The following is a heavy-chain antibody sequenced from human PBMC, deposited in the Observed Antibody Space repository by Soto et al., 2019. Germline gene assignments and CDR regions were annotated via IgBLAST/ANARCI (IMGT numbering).Heavy chain of an antibody. V-gene: IGHV4-39*01. D-gene: IGHD1-26*01. CDR1: GGSISSSSHY. CDR3: ARHIVKGDDAFDV. CDR2: ISYSGSS. Sequence: QLQLQESGPGLVKPSETLSLTCTVSGGSISSSSHYWGWIRQPPGKGLEWIGSIPYSGSISYSGSSYYNPSLKSRVSISVDTSKNQFSLKLSSVTAADTAVYFCARHIVKGDDAFDVWGQGTVVTVSS. J-gene: IGHJ3*01.